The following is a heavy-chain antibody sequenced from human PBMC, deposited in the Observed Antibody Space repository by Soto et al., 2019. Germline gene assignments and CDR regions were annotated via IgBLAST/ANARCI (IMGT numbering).Heavy chain of an antibody. CDR2: ISAYNGNT. Sequence: QVQLVQSGGEVKKPGASVKVSCKTSGYSFTTYGISWVRQAPGQGLEWMGWISAYNGNTNYAQKLQDRVTMTTDTSTSTAYMELRSLRSDDTAVYYCVSEYCSGGRCYYYGMDVWGQGTTVTVSS. CDR3: VSEYCSGGRCYYYGMDV. CDR1: GYSFTTYG. V-gene: IGHV1-18*01. J-gene: IGHJ6*02. D-gene: IGHD2-15*01.